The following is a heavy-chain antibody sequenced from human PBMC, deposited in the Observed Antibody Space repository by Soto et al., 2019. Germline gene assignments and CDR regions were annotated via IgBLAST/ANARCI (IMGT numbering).Heavy chain of an antibody. Sequence: PSETLSLTCTVSGGSVSSGSYYWSWIRQPPGKGLEWIGYIYYSGSTNYNPSLKSRVTISVDTPKNQFSLKLSSVTAADTAVYYCARGVMVSSGWPWRGWFDPWGQGTLVTVSS. CDR3: ARGVMVSSGWPWRGWFDP. D-gene: IGHD6-19*01. J-gene: IGHJ5*02. CDR1: GGSVSSGSYY. CDR2: IYYSGST. V-gene: IGHV4-61*01.